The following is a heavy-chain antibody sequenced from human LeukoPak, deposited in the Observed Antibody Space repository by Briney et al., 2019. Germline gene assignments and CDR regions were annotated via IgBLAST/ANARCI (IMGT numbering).Heavy chain of an antibody. CDR1: GGSISSYY. J-gene: IGHJ4*02. CDR3: ARDRDDSSGYYSLDY. CDR2: IYYSGST. V-gene: IGHV4-59*12. Sequence: SSETLSLTCTVSGGSISSYYWSWIRQPPGKGLEWIGYIYYSGSTNYNPSLKSRVTISVDTSKNQFSLKLSSVTAADTAVYYCARDRDDSSGYYSLDYWGQGTLVTVSS. D-gene: IGHD3-22*01.